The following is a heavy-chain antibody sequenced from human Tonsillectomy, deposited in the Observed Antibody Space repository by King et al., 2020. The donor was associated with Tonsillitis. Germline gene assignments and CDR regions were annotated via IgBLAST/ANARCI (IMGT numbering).Heavy chain of an antibody. CDR3: ARQAGTYYGMDV. J-gene: IGHJ6*02. V-gene: IGHV3-30*04. Sequence: QVQLVESGGGVVQPGRSLRLSCAASGFTISSYAIHWVRQAPGKGLEWVAFISYDGINKYYADSVKGRFTISRDYSKNTLYLQMNSLRAEDTAVYYCARQAGTYYGMDVWGQGTTVTVSS. CDR2: ISYDGINK. D-gene: IGHD1-1*01. CDR1: GFTISSYA.